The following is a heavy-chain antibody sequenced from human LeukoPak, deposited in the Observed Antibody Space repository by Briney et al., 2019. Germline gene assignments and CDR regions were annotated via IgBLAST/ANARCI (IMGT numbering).Heavy chain of an antibody. V-gene: IGHV3-66*01. D-gene: IGHD2-21*01. Sequence: PGGSLRLSCAASGFTVSSNYMSWVRQAPGKGPEWVSVIYSSGITYYADSVKGRFTISRDNSKNTLYLQMNSLRAEDTAVYYCVRAPPSGCGGDCYDYWGQGTLVTVSS. J-gene: IGHJ4*02. CDR3: VRAPPSGCGGDCYDY. CDR2: IYSSGIT. CDR1: GFTVSSNY.